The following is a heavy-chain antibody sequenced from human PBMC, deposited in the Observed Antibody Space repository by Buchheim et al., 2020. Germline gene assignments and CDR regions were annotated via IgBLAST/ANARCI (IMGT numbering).Heavy chain of an antibody. CDR1: GFIFSSYS. D-gene: IGHD1-20*01. CDR3: ARDHNWSFDN. V-gene: IGHV3-48*02. Sequence: EVQLVESGGGLVQPGGSLRLSCAASGFIFSSYSMNWVRQAPGKGLEWLLYISRDSGAIYYADSVKGRFTISRANAENSLFRQMNSLRDEDTAVYYCARDHNWSFDNWGQGTL. CDR2: ISRDSGAI. J-gene: IGHJ4*02.